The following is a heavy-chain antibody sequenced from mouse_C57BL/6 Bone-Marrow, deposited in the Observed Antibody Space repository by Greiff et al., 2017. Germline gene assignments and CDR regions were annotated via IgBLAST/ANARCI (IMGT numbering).Heavy chain of an antibody. Sequence: EVQLQESGGGLVQPRGSLKLSCAASGFTFSDYGMHLVRQAPEKGLEWVAYISSGSSTIYYADTVKGRFTISRDNAKNTLFLQMTSLRSEDTARYYYARKLEKALFDCWGEGTTPTVSS. CDR2: ISSGSSTI. D-gene: IGHD1-3*01. CDR1: GFTFSDYG. CDR3: ARKLEKALFDC. V-gene: IGHV5-17*01. J-gene: IGHJ2*01.